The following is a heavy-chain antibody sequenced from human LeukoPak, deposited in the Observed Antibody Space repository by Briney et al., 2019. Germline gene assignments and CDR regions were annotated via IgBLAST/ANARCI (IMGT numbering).Heavy chain of an antibody. J-gene: IGHJ4*02. CDR3: VIGVGWQPDY. Sequence: PETLSLTRTVFGDSVTGYYLNWVRQPPGKGLEWIGHIYKIGTTNYNPSLKSRLTSSADTSKNQFSLKRRSVTAADTAVYYCVIGVGWQPDYWGQGAPVTVSS. CDR1: GDSVTGYY. CDR2: IYKIGTT. V-gene: IGHV4-59*02. D-gene: IGHD2-15*01.